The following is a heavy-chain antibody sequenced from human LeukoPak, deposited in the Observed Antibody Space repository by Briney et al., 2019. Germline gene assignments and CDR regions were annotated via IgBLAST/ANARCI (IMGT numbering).Heavy chain of an antibody. CDR3: ARDSSGWPDY. CDR2: IIPILGIA. D-gene: IGHD6-19*01. J-gene: IGHJ4*02. Sequence: ASVKVSCKASGGTFSSYAISWVRRAPGQGLEWMGRIIPILGIANYAQKFQGRVTITAGKSTSTAYMELSSLRSEDTAVYYCARDSSGWPDYWGQGTLVTVSS. CDR1: GGTFSSYA. V-gene: IGHV1-69*04.